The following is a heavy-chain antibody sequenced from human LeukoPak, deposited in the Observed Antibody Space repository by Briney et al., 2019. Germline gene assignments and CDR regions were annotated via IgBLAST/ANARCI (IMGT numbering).Heavy chain of an antibody. CDR1: GGTFSSYA. CDR2: IIPIFGTA. D-gene: IGHD4-23*01. Sequence: SVKVSCKASGGTFSSYAISWVRQAPGQGLEWMGGIIPIFGTANYAQRFQGRVTITTDESTSTAYMELSSLRSEDTAVYYCARGRGDYGGNTGFDYWGQGTLVTVSS. CDR3: ARGRGDYGGNTGFDY. J-gene: IGHJ4*02. V-gene: IGHV1-69*05.